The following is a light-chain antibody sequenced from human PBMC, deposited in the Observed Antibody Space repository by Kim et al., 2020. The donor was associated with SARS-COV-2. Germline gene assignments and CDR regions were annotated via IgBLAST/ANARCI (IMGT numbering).Light chain of an antibody. CDR3: QQRSNWYT. CDR1: QSVSSY. Sequence: LSLSPGERAHLSCRASQSVSSYLAWYQHKPGQAPRLLIYDASNRATGIPARFSGSGSGTDFTLTISSLEPEDFAVYYCQQRSNWYTFGQGTKLEI. J-gene: IGKJ2*01. V-gene: IGKV3-11*01. CDR2: DAS.